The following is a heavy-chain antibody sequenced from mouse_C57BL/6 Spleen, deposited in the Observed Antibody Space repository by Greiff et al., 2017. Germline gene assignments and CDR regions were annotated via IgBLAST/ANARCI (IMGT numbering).Heavy chain of an antibody. D-gene: IGHD1-1*01. Sequence: QVQLQQSGAELVKPGASVKISCKASGYAFSSYWMNWVKQRPGKGLKWIGQIYPGDGDTNYNGKFKGKATLTADKSSSTAYMQLSSLTSEDSAVYFCARRGDYYGWYFDVWGTGTTVTVSS. CDR3: ARRGDYYGWYFDV. J-gene: IGHJ1*03. CDR1: GYAFSSYW. CDR2: IYPGDGDT. V-gene: IGHV1-80*01.